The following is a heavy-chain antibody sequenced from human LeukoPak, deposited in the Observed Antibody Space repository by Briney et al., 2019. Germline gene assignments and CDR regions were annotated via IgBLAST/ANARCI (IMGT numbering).Heavy chain of an antibody. Sequence: GGSLRLSCAASGFTVGSKYMSWVRQTPGKGLDWVSVIYSGGNTHYSDSVKGRFTISRDNSKNTLYLQMGSLRAEDMAVYYCALIAAAGQDQHWGQGTLVTVSS. J-gene: IGHJ1*01. CDR2: IYSGGNT. CDR1: GFTVGSKY. V-gene: IGHV3-53*05. CDR3: ALIAAAGQDQH. D-gene: IGHD6-13*01.